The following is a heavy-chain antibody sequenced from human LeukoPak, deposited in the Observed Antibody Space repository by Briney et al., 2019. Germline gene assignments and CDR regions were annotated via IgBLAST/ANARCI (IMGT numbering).Heavy chain of an antibody. V-gene: IGHV4-31*03. CDR1: GGSISSGGYY. CDR2: IYYSGST. D-gene: IGHD5-18*01. CDR3: ARAPVDTASVWFDP. Sequence: SQTLSLTCTVSGGSISSGGYYWSWIRQHPGKGLEWIGYIYYSGSTYYNPSLKSRVTMSVDTSKNQFSLKLSSVTAADTAVYYCARAPVDTASVWFDPWGQGTLVTVSS. J-gene: IGHJ5*02.